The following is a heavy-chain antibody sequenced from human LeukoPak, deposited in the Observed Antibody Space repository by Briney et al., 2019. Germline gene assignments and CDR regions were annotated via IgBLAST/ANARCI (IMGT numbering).Heavy chain of an antibody. CDR2: TYYSGST. D-gene: IGHD6-19*01. CDR3: ARGPPYSSGWHWGHPFDY. J-gene: IGHJ4*02. Sequence: SETLSLTCTDSGGSLSSYYWSWIRQPPGKGLEWIGYTYYSGSTNYNPSLKSRVTISVDTSKNQFSLKLSSVTAADTAVYYCARGPPYSSGWHWGHPFDYWGQGTLVTVSS. V-gene: IGHV4-59*01. CDR1: GGSLSSYY.